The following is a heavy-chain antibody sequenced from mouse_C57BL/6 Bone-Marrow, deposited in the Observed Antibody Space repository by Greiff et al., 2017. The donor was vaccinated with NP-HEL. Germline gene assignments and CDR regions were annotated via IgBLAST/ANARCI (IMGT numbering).Heavy chain of an antibody. CDR3: ARGYYGSSSYFDY. Sequence: EVQLVESGGGLVKPGGSLKLSCAASGFTFSSYAMSWVRQTPEKRLAWVATISDGCSYTYYPDNVKGRFTISRDNAKNNLYLQMSHLKSEDTARYYCARGYYGSSSYFDYWGQGTTLTVSS. D-gene: IGHD1-1*01. V-gene: IGHV5-4*01. CDR2: ISDGCSYT. J-gene: IGHJ2*01. CDR1: GFTFSSYA.